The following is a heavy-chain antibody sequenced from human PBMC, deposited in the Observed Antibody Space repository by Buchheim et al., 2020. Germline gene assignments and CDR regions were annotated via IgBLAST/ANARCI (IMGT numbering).Heavy chain of an antibody. D-gene: IGHD3-10*01. CDR1: GFTFSSYW. CDR2: IKQDGSEK. Sequence: EVQLVESGGGLVQPGGSLRLSCAASGFTFSSYWMSWVRQAPGEGLEWVANIKQDGSEKYYVDSASGRFTISRDLAKNSMYLQMNSLRAEDTAVYYCARENTYGSESRFDYWGQGTL. J-gene: IGHJ4*02. CDR3: ARENTYGSESRFDY. V-gene: IGHV3-7*01.